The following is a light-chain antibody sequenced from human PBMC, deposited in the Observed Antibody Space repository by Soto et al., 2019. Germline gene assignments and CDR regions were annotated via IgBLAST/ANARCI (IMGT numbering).Light chain of an antibody. CDR1: SSDVGNYNF. V-gene: IGLV2-23*01. Sequence: QSVLTQPASVSGSPGQSITISCTGTSSDVGNYNFVSWYQQHPGKAPKLMIYEDSNRPSGLSNRFSGSKSGNTASLTISGRQAEDEAHYYCSSYGGTSTHVVFGGGTKVTVL. CDR3: SSYGGTSTHVV. CDR2: EDS. J-gene: IGLJ2*01.